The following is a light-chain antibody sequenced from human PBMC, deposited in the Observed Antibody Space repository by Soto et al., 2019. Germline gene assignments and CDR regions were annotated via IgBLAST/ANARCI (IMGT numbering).Light chain of an antibody. Sequence: QSVLTQPPSVSGAPGQRVTISCTGSSSNIGAGYDVHWYQQLPGTAPQLPIYGNSNRPSGVPDRFSGSKSGTSASLAITGLQAEDEADYYCQSYDSSLSGVVFGGGTKLTVL. CDR3: QSYDSSLSGVV. CDR2: GNS. V-gene: IGLV1-40*01. CDR1: SSNIGAGYD. J-gene: IGLJ2*01.